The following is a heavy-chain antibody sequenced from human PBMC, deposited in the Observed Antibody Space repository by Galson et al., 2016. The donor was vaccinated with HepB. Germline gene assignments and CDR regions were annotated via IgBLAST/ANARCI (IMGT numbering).Heavy chain of an antibody. D-gene: IGHD3-3*01. CDR2: FFPGDSDA. V-gene: IGHV5-51*01. CDR1: GYGFSSYW. Sequence: QSGAEVKKPGESLKISCTGSGYGFSSYWIAWVRQMPGKGLEWMGIFFPGDSDATYGPSFEGHVPFSVNKSLNIAYLQWSALKPSDTAMYYCARQSDDDHGLDVWGQGTPVTVS. J-gene: IGHJ6*02. CDR3: ARQSDDDHGLDV.